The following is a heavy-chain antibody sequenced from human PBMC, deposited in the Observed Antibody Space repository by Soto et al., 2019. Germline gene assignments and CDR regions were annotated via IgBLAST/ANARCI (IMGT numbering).Heavy chain of an antibody. CDR1: GYTFTSYY. V-gene: IGHV1-46*03. CDR2: INPSGGST. J-gene: IGHJ3*02. Sequence: ASVKVSCKASGYTFTSYYMHWVRQAPGQGLEWMGIINPSGGSTSYAQKFQGRVTMTRDTSTSTVYMELSSLRSEDTAVYYCARDERDRYCSSTSCYVKQLTHMGAFDIWGQGTMVTVSS. CDR3: ARDERDRYCSSTSCYVKQLTHMGAFDI. D-gene: IGHD2-2*01.